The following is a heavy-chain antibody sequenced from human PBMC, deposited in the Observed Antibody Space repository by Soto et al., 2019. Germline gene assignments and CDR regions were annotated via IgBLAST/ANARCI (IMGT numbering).Heavy chain of an antibody. CDR3: VSSRSAIYGDALDV. J-gene: IGHJ3*01. D-gene: IGHD2-2*01. V-gene: IGHV4-59*03. Sequence: PSETLSLTGSVSGGSISSYFRNWLRQPRGKGLEWIGYIYDDGTTDYNPSLKSRATILLDMSKNQFSLKLSSVTAADTAVYYCVSSRSAIYGDALDVWGQGTMVTVSS. CDR2: IYDDGTT. CDR1: GGSISSYF.